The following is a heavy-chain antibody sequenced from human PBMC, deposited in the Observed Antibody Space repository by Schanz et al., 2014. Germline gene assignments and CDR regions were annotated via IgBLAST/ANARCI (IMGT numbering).Heavy chain of an antibody. CDR3: ARARYGLDV. CDR2: INTNTGNP. J-gene: IGHJ6*02. CDR1: GYTFDNYG. Sequence: QVQLVQSGSELKKPGASVKVSCKASGYTFDNYGLHWVRQAPGQGLQYMGWINTNTGNPTYAQGFAGRFVFSLDTSVSTAYLQISGLKAEDTAVYYCARARYGLDVWGQGTTVTVSS. V-gene: IGHV7-4-1*02.